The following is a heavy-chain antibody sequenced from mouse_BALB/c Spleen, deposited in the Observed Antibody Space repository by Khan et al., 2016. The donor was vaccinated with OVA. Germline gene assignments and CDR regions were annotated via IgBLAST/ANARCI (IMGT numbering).Heavy chain of an antibody. J-gene: IGHJ3*01. Sequence: EVKLEESGPSLVKPSQTLSLTCSVTGDSITSGYWCWIRKFPGTKLEYMGYILYSGSTYYNPSLKSRISITRHTSQNQYYLQLNSVTTEDTATYYCARSTYRYAFAYWGQGTLVTVSA. CDR3: ARSTYRYAFAY. V-gene: IGHV3-8*02. D-gene: IGHD2-14*01. CDR2: ILYSGST. CDR1: GDSITSGY.